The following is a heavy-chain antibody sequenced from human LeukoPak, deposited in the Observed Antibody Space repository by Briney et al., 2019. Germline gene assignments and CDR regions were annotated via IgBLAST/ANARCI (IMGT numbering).Heavy chain of an antibody. CDR1: GFTFSSYS. D-gene: IGHD6-6*01. V-gene: IGHV3-48*01. J-gene: IGHJ4*02. CDR3: ARGDLEGIAARYLDY. Sequence: GGSLRLSCAASGFTFSSYSMNWVRQAPGKGLEWVSYISSSSSTICYADSVKGRFTISRDNAKNSLYLQMNSLRAEDTAVYYCARGDLEGIAARYLDYWGQGTLVTVSS. CDR2: ISSSSSTI.